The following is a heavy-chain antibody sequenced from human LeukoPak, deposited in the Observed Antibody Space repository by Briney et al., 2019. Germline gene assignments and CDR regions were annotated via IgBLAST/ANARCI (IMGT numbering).Heavy chain of an antibody. D-gene: IGHD3-10*01. CDR2: INSDGSTI. CDR1: GFTLSSHW. Sequence: GGSLRLSCAASGFTLSSHWMHWVRQAPGKGLVWVSRINSDGSTISYADSVKGRFTISRDNSKNTLYLQMNSLRAEDTAVYYCASMLWFGELLVYWGQGTLVTVSS. CDR3: ASMLWFGELLVY. V-gene: IGHV3-74*01. J-gene: IGHJ4*02.